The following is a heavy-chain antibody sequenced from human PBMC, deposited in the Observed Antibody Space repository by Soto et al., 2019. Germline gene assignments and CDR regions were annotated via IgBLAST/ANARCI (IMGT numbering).Heavy chain of an antibody. J-gene: IGHJ4*02. CDR1: GFSFSDYV. D-gene: IGHD3-16*01. V-gene: IGHV3-33*01. CDR2: MWYHGRDL. Sequence: QVQLVESGGGVVQPGRSLRLSCAASGFSFSDYVMHWVRQAPGKGLDWLAVMWYHGRDLFYADSVKGRFTISRDNSKNTVYVQVNSRRAADTAVCYCARDQGGQSSNFIFDTWGQGTLVTVSS. CDR3: ARDQGGQSSNFIFDT.